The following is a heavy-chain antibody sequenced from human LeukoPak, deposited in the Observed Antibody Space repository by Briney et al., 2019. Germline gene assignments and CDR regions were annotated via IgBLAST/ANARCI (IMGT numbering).Heavy chain of an antibody. CDR2: IYLGDSDT. J-gene: IGHJ4*02. V-gene: IGHV5-51*01. Sequence: GESLKISCKVSGYDFTTHWIGWVRQMPGKGLEWMGIIYLGDSDTKYGPSFQSQVTFSVDKSSSSVYFQWSSLKASHTAIYYCARSFRSTWYPHLDYWGQGTLVTVSS. CDR3: ARSFRSTWYPHLDY. D-gene: IGHD6-13*01. CDR1: GYDFTTHW.